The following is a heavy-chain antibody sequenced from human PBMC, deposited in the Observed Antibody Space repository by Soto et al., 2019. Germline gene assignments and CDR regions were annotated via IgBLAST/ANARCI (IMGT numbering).Heavy chain of an antibody. CDR1: GFTFSSYG. J-gene: IGHJ4*02. CDR2: ISYDGSNK. V-gene: IGHV3-30*18. D-gene: IGHD5-18*01. CDR3: AKDWAAAMVTGSYY. Sequence: GGSLRLSCAASGFTFSSYGMHWVRQAPGKGLEWVAVISYDGSNKYYADSVKGRFTISRDNSKNTLYLQMNSLRAEDTAVYYCAKDWAAAMVTGSYYWGQGTLVTVSS.